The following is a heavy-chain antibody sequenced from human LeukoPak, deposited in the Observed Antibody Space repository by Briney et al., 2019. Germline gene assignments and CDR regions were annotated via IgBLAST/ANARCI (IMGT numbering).Heavy chain of an antibody. CDR3: ARHSRGEGTPSDY. CDR2: IYYSGST. D-gene: IGHD3-10*01. CDR1: GGPISSSSYY. J-gene: IGHJ4*02. V-gene: IGHV4-39*01. Sequence: KPSETPSLTCTVSGGPISSSSYYWGWIRPPPGKGLGWIGSIYYSGSTYYNPSLKSRVTISVDTSKNQFSLKLSSVTAADTAVYYCARHSRGEGTPSDYWGQGTLVTVSS.